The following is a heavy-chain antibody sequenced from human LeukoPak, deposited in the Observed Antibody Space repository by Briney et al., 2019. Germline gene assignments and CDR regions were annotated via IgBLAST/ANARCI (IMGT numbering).Heavy chain of an antibody. V-gene: IGHV3-48*02. CDR3: ARENGGSQDY. CDR1: GFTFSSYS. J-gene: IGHJ4*02. CDR2: ISSSSSAI. Sequence: GGSLRLSCAASGFTFSSYSMNWVRQAPGKGLEWVSYISSSSSAIYYADSVKGRFTISRDNAKNSVYLQMNSLRDEDTAVYYCARENGGSQDYWGQGTLVTVSS. D-gene: IGHD3-16*01.